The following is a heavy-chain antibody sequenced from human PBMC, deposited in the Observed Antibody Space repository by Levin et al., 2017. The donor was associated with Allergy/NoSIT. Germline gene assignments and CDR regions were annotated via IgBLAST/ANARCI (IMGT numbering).Heavy chain of an antibody. CDR2: ISSNSSYT. D-gene: IGHD3-9*01. CDR3: ARAPLETSYDILAFFDI. V-gene: IGHV3-11*05. Sequence: GESLKISCAASGFAFSDYYMTWIRQAPGKGLEWVSYISSNSSYTNYADSVKGRFTISRDSAKNSLYLQMNSLRAEDTAVYYCARAPLETSYDILAFFDIWGQGTKVTVSS. J-gene: IGHJ3*02. CDR1: GFAFSDYY.